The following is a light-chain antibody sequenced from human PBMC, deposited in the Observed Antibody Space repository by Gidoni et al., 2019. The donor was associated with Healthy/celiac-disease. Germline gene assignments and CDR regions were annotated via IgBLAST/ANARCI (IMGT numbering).Light chain of an antibody. CDR2: GKN. CDR3: NSRDSSGNHLV. CDR1: SLRSYY. V-gene: IGLV3-19*01. Sequence: SSELTQDTAVSVALGQTVRITCQGDSLRSYYASWYQQKPGQAPVLVIYGKNNRPSGIPDRFSGSSSGNTASLTITGVQAEDEADYYCNSRDSSGNHLVFGGGTKLTVL. J-gene: IGLJ2*01.